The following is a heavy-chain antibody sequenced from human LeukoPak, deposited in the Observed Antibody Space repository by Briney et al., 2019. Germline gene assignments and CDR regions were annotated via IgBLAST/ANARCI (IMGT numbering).Heavy chain of an antibody. J-gene: IGHJ5*02. D-gene: IGHD3-10*01. CDR1: GGSISSYY. Sequence: PSETLSLTCTVSGGSISSYYWSRIRQPAGKGLEWIGRIYSSGSTDYNPSLKSRVTMSVDTSKNKFSLKLSSVTAADTAVYYCARDSGTTGEVKFDPWGQGTLVTVSS. CDR2: IYSSGST. CDR3: ARDSGTTGEVKFDP. V-gene: IGHV4-4*07.